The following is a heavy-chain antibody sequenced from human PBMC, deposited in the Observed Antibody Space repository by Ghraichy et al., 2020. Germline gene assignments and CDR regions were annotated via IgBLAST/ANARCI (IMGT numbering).Heavy chain of an antibody. CDR1: GFTFSSYA. D-gene: IGHD5-18*01. CDR2: ISGSGGST. CDR3: AKDRGIQLWLPDAFDI. V-gene: IGHV3-23*01. J-gene: IGHJ3*02. Sequence: GESLNISCAASGFTFSSYAMSWVRQAPGKGLEWVSAISGSGGSTYYADSVKGRFTISRDNSKNTLYLQMNSLRAEDTAVYYCAKDRGIQLWLPDAFDIWGQGKMVPVSS.